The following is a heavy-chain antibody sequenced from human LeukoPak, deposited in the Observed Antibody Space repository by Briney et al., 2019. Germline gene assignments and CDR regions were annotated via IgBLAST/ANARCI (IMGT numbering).Heavy chain of an antibody. V-gene: IGHV3-74*01. D-gene: IGHD3-10*01. Sequence: GGSLRLSCAASGVTFRTYGVHWVRQAPGKGLVWVSRINSDGSTTSYADSVKGRFTISRDNAKNTLYLQMNSLRAEDTAVYYCTRTYYGSGTYSQSDFWGQGTLVTVSS. CDR3: TRTYYGSGTYSQSDF. CDR2: INSDGSTT. J-gene: IGHJ4*02. CDR1: GVTFRTYG.